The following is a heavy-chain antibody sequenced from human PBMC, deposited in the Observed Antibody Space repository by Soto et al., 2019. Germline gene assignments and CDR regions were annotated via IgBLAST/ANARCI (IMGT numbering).Heavy chain of an antibody. J-gene: IGHJ4*02. V-gene: IGHV1-8*01. CDR2: MNPNSGNP. Sequence: GASVKVSCKASGYTFTSYDINWVRQATGQGLEWMGWMNPNSGNPSLKSRLTITKDTSKNQVVLTMTNMDPVDTATYYCARIHDYGDAYFDYWGQGTLVTVSS. D-gene: IGHD4-17*01. CDR1: GYTFTSYD. CDR3: ARIHDYGDAYFDY.